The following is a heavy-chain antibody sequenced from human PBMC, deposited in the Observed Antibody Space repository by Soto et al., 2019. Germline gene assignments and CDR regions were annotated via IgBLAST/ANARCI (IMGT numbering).Heavy chain of an antibody. CDR3: AAELYSGGRCCSFDI. CDR1: GIIFSNSA. V-gene: IGHV1-58*01. Sequence: ASVKVSCKTSGIIFSNSAVQWVRQARGQRLEWLGYIIIAGGGTKYSQNLQGKITITRGMSTNTAYMELSSLRSEDTAIYYCAAELYSGGRCCSFDIWGQGTMVTV. J-gene: IGHJ3*02. D-gene: IGHD2-15*01. CDR2: IIIAGGGT.